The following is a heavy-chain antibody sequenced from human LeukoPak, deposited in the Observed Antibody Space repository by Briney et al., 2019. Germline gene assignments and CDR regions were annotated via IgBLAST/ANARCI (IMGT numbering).Heavy chain of an antibody. CDR2: ISADGTYA. J-gene: IGHJ5*02. D-gene: IGHD1-26*01. CDR1: GFTFSNYA. Sequence: GGSLRLSCEASGFTFSNYALSWVRQAPGEGLEWVSAISADGTYAFYAGSVKGRFTISRDNSKNTLYLQMNSLRAEDTAVYYCAKDMGSFDPWGQGTLVTVSS. CDR3: AKDMGSFDP. V-gene: IGHV3-23*01.